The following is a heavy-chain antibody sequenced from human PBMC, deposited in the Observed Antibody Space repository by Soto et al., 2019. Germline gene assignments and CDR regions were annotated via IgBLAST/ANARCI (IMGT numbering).Heavy chain of an antibody. J-gene: IGHJ4*02. CDR1: GYTFTSYA. V-gene: IGHV1-3*01. CDR2: INAGNGNT. Sequence: ASVNVSFRASGYTFTSYAMHWVRQAPGQRLEWMGWINAGNGNTKYSQKFQGRVTITRDTSASTAYMELSSLRSEDTAVYYCAREGYSSGWEYFDYCGQGTLVTVSS. D-gene: IGHD6-19*01. CDR3: AREGYSSGWEYFDY.